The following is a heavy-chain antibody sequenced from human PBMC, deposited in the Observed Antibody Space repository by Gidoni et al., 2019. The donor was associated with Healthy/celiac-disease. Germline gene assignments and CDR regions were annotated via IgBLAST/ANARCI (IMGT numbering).Heavy chain of an antibody. Sequence: EVQLLESGGGLVQPGGSLSLSCPASGFTFSSYAMSWVRQAPGKGLEWFSAISGSGGSTYYADSVKGRFTISRDNSKNTLYLQMNSLRAEDTAVYYCAKDKWLVLGLYFDLWGRGTLVTVSS. CDR3: AKDKWLVLGLYFDL. D-gene: IGHD6-19*01. J-gene: IGHJ2*01. CDR2: ISGSGGST. V-gene: IGHV3-23*01. CDR1: GFTFSSYA.